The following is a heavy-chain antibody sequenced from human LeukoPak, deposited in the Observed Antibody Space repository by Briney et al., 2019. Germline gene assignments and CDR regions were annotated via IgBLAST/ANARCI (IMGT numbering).Heavy chain of an antibody. CDR2: ISSSSSYI. V-gene: IGHV3-21*01. CDR3: ARDSVLRGDTRYYDFWSGYYSSDFDY. Sequence: GGSLRLSCAASGFTFSSYSMNWVRQAPGKGLEWVSSISSSSSYIYYADSVKGRFTISRGNAKNSLYLQMNSLRAEDTAVYYCARDSVLRGDTRYYDFWSGYYSSDFDYWGQGTLVTVSS. J-gene: IGHJ4*02. CDR1: GFTFSSYS. D-gene: IGHD3-3*01.